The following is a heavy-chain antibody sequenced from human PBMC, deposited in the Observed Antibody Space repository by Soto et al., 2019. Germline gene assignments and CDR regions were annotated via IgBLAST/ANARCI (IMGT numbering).Heavy chain of an antibody. V-gene: IGHV1-69*08. CDR3: ARDGXVPAXXNYXYGMDV. CDR1: GGTFSXYT. CDR2: IIPILGIA. J-gene: IGHJ6*02. D-gene: IGHD2-2*01. Sequence: QVQLVQSGAEVKKPGSXXXVSCXASGGTFSXYTIXWVRQAPGQGLEWMGRIIPILGIANYAQKFQGRVTITADKSTSTAYMELSSLRSEDTAVYYCARDGXVPAXXNYXYGMDVWGQGTTVTVSS.